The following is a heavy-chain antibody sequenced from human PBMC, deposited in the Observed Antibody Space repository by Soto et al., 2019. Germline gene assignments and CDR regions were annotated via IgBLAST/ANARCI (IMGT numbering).Heavy chain of an antibody. CDR2: IYYSGTT. D-gene: IGHD1-26*01. CDR3: ARIGLATPNYFDY. CDR1: GGSISGGDYY. J-gene: IGHJ4*02. V-gene: IGHV4-30-4*01. Sequence: PSETLSLTCTVSGGSISGGDYYWSWIRQPPGKDLEWIGYIYYSGTTYYNPSLKSRIAMSVDTSQNHFSLRLNSVTAADTAVYYCARIGLATPNYFDYWGQGTLVTVSS.